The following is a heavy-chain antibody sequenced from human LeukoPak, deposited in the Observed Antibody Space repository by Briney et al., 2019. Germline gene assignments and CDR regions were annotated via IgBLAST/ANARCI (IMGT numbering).Heavy chain of an antibody. J-gene: IGHJ4*02. V-gene: IGHV1-69-2*01. CDR3: ATGEETGTRVAFLY. D-gene: IGHD1-7*01. CDR2: VDPEDGET. CDR1: GYTFSGNY. Sequence: ASVKVSCKASGYTFSGNYMHWVQQAPGKGLEWMGRVDPEDGETIYAEKFQGRVTITADTSTDTAYMELSSLRTEDTAVYYCATGEETGTRVAFLYWGQGTLVTVSS.